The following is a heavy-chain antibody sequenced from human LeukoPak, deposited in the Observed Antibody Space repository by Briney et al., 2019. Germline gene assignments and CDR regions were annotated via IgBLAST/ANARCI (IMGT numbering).Heavy chain of an antibody. CDR1: GGSFSGYY. V-gene: IGHV4-34*01. Sequence: SETLSLTCAVYGGSFSGYYWSWVRQPPGKGLEWIGEINHSGSTNYNPSLKSRATISVDTSKNQFSLKLSSVTAADTAVYYCARGPYDFWSGYHWFDPWGQGTLVTVSS. CDR2: INHSGST. J-gene: IGHJ5*02. CDR3: ARGPYDFWSGYHWFDP. D-gene: IGHD3-3*01.